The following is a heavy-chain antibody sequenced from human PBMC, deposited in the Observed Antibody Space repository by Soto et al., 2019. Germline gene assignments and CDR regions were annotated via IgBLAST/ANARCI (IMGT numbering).Heavy chain of an antibody. CDR3: AKGVLLWFGELSHNWFDP. CDR1: GFTFSSYA. V-gene: IGHV3-23*01. D-gene: IGHD3-10*01. Sequence: GGSLRLSCAASGFTFSSYAMSWVRQAPGKGLEWVSAISSSGGSTYYADSVKGRFTISRDNSKNTLYLQMNSLRAEDTAVYYYAKGVLLWFGELSHNWFDPWGQGTLVTVSS. J-gene: IGHJ5*02. CDR2: ISSSGGST.